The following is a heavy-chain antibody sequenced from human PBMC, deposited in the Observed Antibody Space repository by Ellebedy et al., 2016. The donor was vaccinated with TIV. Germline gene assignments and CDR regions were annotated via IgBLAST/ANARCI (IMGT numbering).Heavy chain of an antibody. CDR3: ARTSRGGNYRTSYFDY. CDR1: GFTFDDYG. J-gene: IGHJ4*02. CDR2: INWNGDST. V-gene: IGHV3-20*04. D-gene: IGHD2-21*01. Sequence: PGGSLRLSCTASGFTFDDYGMSWVRQAPGKGLEWVSDINWNGDSTGYADSVKGRFTISRDNANNSLYVQMNSLRAEDTALYYCARTSRGGNYRTSYFDYWGQGTLVTVSS.